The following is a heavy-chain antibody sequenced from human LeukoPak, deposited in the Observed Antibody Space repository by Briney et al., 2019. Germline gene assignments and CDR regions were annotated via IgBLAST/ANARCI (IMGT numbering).Heavy chain of an antibody. J-gene: IGHJ4*02. CDR2: IYYSGST. CDR3: ARLADSGYH. Sequence: PSETLSLTCTVSGGSISSSSYYWGWIRQPPGKGLEWIGSIYYSGSTYYSPSLKSRVTISVDTSKNQFSLKLSSVTAADTAVYYCARLADSGYHWGQGTLVTVSS. D-gene: IGHD3-22*01. V-gene: IGHV4-39*01. CDR1: GGSISSSSYY.